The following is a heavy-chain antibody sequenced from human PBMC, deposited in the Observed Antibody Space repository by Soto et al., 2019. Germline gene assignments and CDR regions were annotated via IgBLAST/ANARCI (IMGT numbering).Heavy chain of an antibody. V-gene: IGHV1-69*08. CDR1: GGTFSSYT. D-gene: IGHD5-18*01. CDR3: AREGGYSYGPLDY. Sequence: SVKVSCKASGGTFSSYTISWVRQAPGQGLEWMGRIIPILGTANYAQKFQGRVTITADESTSTAYMELSSLRSEDTAVYYCAREGGYSYGPLDYWGQGTLVTVSS. J-gene: IGHJ4*02. CDR2: IIPILGTA.